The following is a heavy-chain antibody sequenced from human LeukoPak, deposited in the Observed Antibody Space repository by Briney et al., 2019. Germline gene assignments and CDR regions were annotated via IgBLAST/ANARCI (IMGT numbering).Heavy chain of an antibody. CDR3: AKVYCSSISCYQKFFDY. J-gene: IGHJ4*02. V-gene: IGHV4-59*12. CDR2: IHYTGTT. D-gene: IGHD2-2*01. CDR1: GASISSDY. Sequence: PSETLSLTCTVSGASISSDYWNWIRQPPGKGLEWIGYIHYTGTTNYNPSLKSRVTISVDTSRNQFSLRLTSVTAADTAVYYCAKVYCSSISCYQKFFDYWGQGTLVTVSS.